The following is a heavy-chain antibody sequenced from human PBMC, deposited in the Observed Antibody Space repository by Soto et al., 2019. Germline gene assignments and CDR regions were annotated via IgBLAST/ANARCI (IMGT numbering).Heavy chain of an antibody. Sequence: SETLSLTCAVYGGSFSGYYWSWIRQPPGKGLEWIGEINHSGSTNYNPSLKSRVTISVDTSKNQFSLKLSSVTAADTAVYYCARKVGTMVRGVKYRFYYYGMDAWGQGTTVT. D-gene: IGHD3-10*01. CDR3: ARKVGTMVRGVKYRFYYYGMDA. V-gene: IGHV4-34*01. CDR1: GGSFSGYY. CDR2: INHSGST. J-gene: IGHJ6*02.